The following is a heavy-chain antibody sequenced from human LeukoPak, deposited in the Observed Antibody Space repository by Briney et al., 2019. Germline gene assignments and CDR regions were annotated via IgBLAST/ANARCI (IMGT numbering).Heavy chain of an antibody. CDR3: ARDKSGYVDY. CDR2: IYYSGST. Sequence: PSETLSLTCTVSGGSISSGGYYWSWIRQHPGKGLEWIGYIYYSGSTYYNPSLKSRVTISVDTSKNQFSLKLSSVTAADTAVYYCARDKSGYVDYWGQGTLVTVSS. J-gene: IGHJ4*02. D-gene: IGHD2-15*01. CDR1: GGSISSGGYY. V-gene: IGHV4-31*03.